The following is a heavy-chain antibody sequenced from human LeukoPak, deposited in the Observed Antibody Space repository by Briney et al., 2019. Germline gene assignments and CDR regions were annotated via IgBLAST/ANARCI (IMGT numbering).Heavy chain of an antibody. CDR3: AREPGGAEYSGYDPFDF. J-gene: IGHJ4*02. CDR2: TYYRSKRYN. Sequence: SQTLSLTCAISGDSVSSNSAAWNWIRQSPSRGLEWLGRTYYRSKRYNDYAVSVKSRITINPDTSKNQFSLQLNSVTPEDTAVYYCAREPGGAEYSGYDPFDFWGQGTLVTVSS. D-gene: IGHD5-12*01. CDR1: GDSVSSNSAA. V-gene: IGHV6-1*01.